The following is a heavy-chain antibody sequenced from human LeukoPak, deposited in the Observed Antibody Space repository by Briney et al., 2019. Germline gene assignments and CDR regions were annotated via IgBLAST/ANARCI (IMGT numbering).Heavy chain of an antibody. CDR3: ARVMTSVTDYYFDY. CDR2: ITTSSTI. V-gene: IGHV3-21*01. Sequence: PGGSLRLSCAASGFTFSSYSMSWVRQAPGKGLEWVSSITTSSTIYYADSVKGRFTISRDNAKNSLYLQMNSLRAEDTAVYYCARVMTSVTDYYFDYWGRGTLVTVSS. J-gene: IGHJ4*02. CDR1: GFTFSSYS. D-gene: IGHD4-17*01.